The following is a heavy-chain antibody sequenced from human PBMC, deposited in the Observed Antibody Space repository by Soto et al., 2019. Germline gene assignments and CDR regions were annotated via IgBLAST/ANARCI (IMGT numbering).Heavy chain of an antibody. CDR2: MNPNSGST. V-gene: IGHV1-8*01. J-gene: IGHJ2*01. Sequence: ASVKVSCKASGYTFTSYDINWVRQATGQGLEWMGRMNPNSGSTGYAQKFQGRVTMTRNTSTSTAYMELSSLRSEDTAVYYCARGRDYGDYWPGDWYFDLWGRGTLVTVSS. CDR1: GYTFTSYD. CDR3: ARGRDYGDYWPGDWYFDL. D-gene: IGHD4-17*01.